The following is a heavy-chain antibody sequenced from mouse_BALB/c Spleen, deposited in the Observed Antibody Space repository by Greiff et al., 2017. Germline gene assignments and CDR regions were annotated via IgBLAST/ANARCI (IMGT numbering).Heavy chain of an antibody. CDR2: IDPETGGT. Sequence: VQLQESGAELVRPGASVTLSCKASGYTFTDYEMHWVKQTPVHGLEWIGAIDPETGGTAYNQKFKGKATLTADKSSSTAYMELRSLTSEDSAVYYCTRRGTYWGQGTTLTVSS. D-gene: IGHD3-3*01. CDR3: TRRGTY. V-gene: IGHV1-15*01. J-gene: IGHJ2*01. CDR1: GYTFTDYE.